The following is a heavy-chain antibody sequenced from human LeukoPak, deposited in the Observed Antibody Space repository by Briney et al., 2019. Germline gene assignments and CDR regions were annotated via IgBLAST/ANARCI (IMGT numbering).Heavy chain of an antibody. CDR1: GFTFSSYS. CDR3: AKDFGHSSSWYYFDY. V-gene: IGHV3-48*01. D-gene: IGHD6-13*01. Sequence: GGSLRLSCAASGFTFSSYSMNWVRQAPGKGLEWVSYISSSSSTIYYADSVKGRFTISRDNAKNSLYLQMNSLRAEDTAVYYCAKDFGHSSSWYYFDYWGQGTLVTVSS. J-gene: IGHJ4*02. CDR2: ISSSSSTI.